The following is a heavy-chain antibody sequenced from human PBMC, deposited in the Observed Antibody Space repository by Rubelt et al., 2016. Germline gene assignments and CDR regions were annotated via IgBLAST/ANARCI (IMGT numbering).Heavy chain of an antibody. Sequence: QVQLQESGPGLVKPSETLSLTCTVSGGSISSYYWSWIRQPPGKGLEWIGYISYSGSTKYNPYLKSRVTISLDTSKNQFSLKLSSVTAADTAVYYCARGVKESSSWYTTWGQGTLVTVSS. D-gene: IGHD6-13*01. CDR2: ISYSGST. V-gene: IGHV4-59*01. J-gene: IGHJ5*02. CDR1: GGSISSYY. CDR3: ARGVKESSSWYTT.